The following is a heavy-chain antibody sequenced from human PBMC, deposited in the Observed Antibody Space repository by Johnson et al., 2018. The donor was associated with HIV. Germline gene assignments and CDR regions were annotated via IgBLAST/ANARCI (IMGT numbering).Heavy chain of an antibody. CDR1: GFTFSNYA. CDR3: AKGRYSSSWYLAGAFDI. J-gene: IGHJ3*02. V-gene: IGHV3-23*04. CDR2: ISGSGGST. Sequence: VQLVESGGGLVQPGGSLRLSCAASGFTFSNYAMSWVRQAPGKGLEWVSVISGSGGSTYYADSVKGRFTISRDNSKNTLFLQMNSLRAEDTAVYHCAKGRYSSSWYLAGAFDIWGQGTMVTVSS. D-gene: IGHD6-13*01.